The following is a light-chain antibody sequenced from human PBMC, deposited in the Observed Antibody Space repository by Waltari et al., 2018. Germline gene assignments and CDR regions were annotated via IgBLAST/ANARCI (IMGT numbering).Light chain of an antibody. CDR3: SSYTSSSTFYV. CDR2: EVS. Sequence: QSALTQPASVSGSPGQSITISCTGTSSDVGGYNYVSWYQQHPGKAPKLMIYEVSNRPSGGSNRFSGSKSGNTASLTISGLQAEDEAYYYCSSYTSSSTFYVFGTGTKVTVL. CDR1: SSDVGGYNY. J-gene: IGLJ1*01. V-gene: IGLV2-14*01.